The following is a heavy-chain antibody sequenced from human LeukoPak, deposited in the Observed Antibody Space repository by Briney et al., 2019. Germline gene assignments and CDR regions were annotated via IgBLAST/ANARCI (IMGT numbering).Heavy chain of an antibody. D-gene: IGHD5-12*01. CDR1: GDSVSTSNSY. J-gene: IGHJ4*02. CDR3: ARSPNSGYDPFDY. Sequence: SETLSLTCTVSGDSVSTSNSYWGWIRQPPGKGLEWIGSIYYSGSTYYNPSLKSRVTISVDTSKNRFSLKLSSVTAADTAVYYCARSPNSGYDPFDYWGQGTLVIVSS. V-gene: IGHV4-39*01. CDR2: IYYSGST.